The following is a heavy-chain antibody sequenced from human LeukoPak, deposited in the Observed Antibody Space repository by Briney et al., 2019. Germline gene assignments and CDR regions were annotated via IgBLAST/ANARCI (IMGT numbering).Heavy chain of an antibody. J-gene: IGHJ4*02. CDR2: IYYSGST. V-gene: IGHV4-39*01. D-gene: IGHD2-2*02. CDR3: ARQILGYCSSTSCYTKENYFDY. CDR1: GGSFSGYY. Sequence: SETLSLTCAVYGGSFSGYYWGWIRQPPGKGLEWIGSIYYSGSTYYNPSLKSRVTISVDTSRNQFSLKLSSVTAADTAVYYCARQILGYCSSTSCYTKENYFDYWGQGTLVTVSS.